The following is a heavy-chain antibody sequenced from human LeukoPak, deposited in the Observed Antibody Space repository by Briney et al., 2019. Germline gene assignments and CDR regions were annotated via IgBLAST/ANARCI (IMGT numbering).Heavy chain of an antibody. CDR1: GYTFTSYG. Sequence: GASVKVSCKASGYTFTSYGILWVRQAPGQGLEWMGWISAYNGNTNYAQKLQGRVTMTTDTSTSTAYMELRSLRSDDTAVYYCARDHRRYYYGSGSYSWNDYWGQGTLVTVSS. CDR2: ISAYNGNT. J-gene: IGHJ4*02. V-gene: IGHV1-18*01. CDR3: ARDHRRYYYGSGSYSWNDY. D-gene: IGHD3-10*01.